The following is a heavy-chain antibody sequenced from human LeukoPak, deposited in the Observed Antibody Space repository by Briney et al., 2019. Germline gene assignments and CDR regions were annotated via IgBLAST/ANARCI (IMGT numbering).Heavy chain of an antibody. Sequence: GGSLRLSRAASGFTFSSYWMSWVRQAPGKGLEWVANIRQDGSERYYVVSVKGRFTISRDNAKNSLYLQMDSLRAEDTDVYYCARDLGKAGGYSSAFDYWGQGTLVTVSS. CDR3: ARDLGKAGGYSSAFDY. CDR2: IRQDGSER. D-gene: IGHD6-19*01. V-gene: IGHV3-7*01. CDR1: GFTFSSYW. J-gene: IGHJ4*02.